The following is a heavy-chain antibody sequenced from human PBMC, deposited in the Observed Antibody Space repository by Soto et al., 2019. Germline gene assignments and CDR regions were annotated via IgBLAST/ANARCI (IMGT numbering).Heavy chain of an antibody. Sequence: QVQLVQSGAEVKKPGSSVKVSCKASGGTFSSYAISWVRQAPGQGLECMGGIIPIFGTANYAQKFQGRVTITADESTSTAYLELSSLRSEDTAVYYCASARTGRDIVVVPAAIGWFDPWGQGTLVTVSS. CDR2: IIPIFGTA. J-gene: IGHJ5*02. D-gene: IGHD2-2*01. CDR1: GGTFSSYA. CDR3: ASARTGRDIVVVPAAIGWFDP. V-gene: IGHV1-69*01.